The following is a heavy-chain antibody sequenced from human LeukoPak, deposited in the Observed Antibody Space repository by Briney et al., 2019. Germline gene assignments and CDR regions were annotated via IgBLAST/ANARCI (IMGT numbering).Heavy chain of an antibody. CDR1: GGSISSGGYY. Sequence: SQTLSLTCTVSGGSISSGGYYWSWIRQHPGKGLEWIGYIYYSGSTYYNPSLKSRVTISVDTSKNQFSLKLSSVTAADTALYYCAKGPSVEKFYFDYWGQGTLVTVSS. J-gene: IGHJ4*02. D-gene: IGHD4-23*01. V-gene: IGHV4-31*03. CDR2: IYYSGST. CDR3: AKGPSVEKFYFDY.